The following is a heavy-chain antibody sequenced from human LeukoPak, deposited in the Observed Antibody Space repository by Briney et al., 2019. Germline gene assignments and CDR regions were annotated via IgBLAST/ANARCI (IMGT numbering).Heavy chain of an antibody. Sequence: GGSPRLSCAASGFTFSNYEMHWVRQAPGKGLEWVAFIRYDGSNKYYADSVKGRFTISRDNSKNTLYLQMNSLRAEDTAVYYCAKEAIAVAYHYYYMDVWGKGTTVTISS. D-gene: IGHD6-19*01. V-gene: IGHV3-30*02. CDR1: GFTFSNYE. CDR3: AKEAIAVAYHYYYMDV. CDR2: IRYDGSNK. J-gene: IGHJ6*03.